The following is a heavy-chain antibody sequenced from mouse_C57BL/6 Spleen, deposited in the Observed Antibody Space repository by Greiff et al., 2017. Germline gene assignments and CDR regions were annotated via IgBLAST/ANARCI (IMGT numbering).Heavy chain of an antibody. CDR1: GYSITSGYY. CDR2: ISYDGSN. Sequence: EVKLMESGPGLVKPSQSLSLTCSVTGYSITSGYYWNWIRQFPGNKLEWMGYISYDGSNNYNPSLKNRISITRDTAKNQFFLKLNSVTTEDTATYYCARGDGYDVFYYAMDYWGQGTSVTVSS. J-gene: IGHJ4*01. CDR3: ARGDGYDVFYYAMDY. V-gene: IGHV3-6*01. D-gene: IGHD2-2*01.